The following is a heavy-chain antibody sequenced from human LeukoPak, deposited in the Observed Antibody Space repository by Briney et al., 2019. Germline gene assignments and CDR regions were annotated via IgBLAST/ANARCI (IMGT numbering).Heavy chain of an antibody. CDR3: ARLITGTTTAFDI. CDR1: GGSISGYY. Sequence: SETLSLTCSVSGGSISGYYWTWIRQPAGKGLEWIGRVYTSGSTHYNPSLRTRLTMSVDTSKNQFSLKLSSVTAADTAVYYCARLITGTTTAFDIWGQGTMVTVSS. J-gene: IGHJ3*02. CDR2: VYTSGST. D-gene: IGHD1-7*01. V-gene: IGHV4-4*07.